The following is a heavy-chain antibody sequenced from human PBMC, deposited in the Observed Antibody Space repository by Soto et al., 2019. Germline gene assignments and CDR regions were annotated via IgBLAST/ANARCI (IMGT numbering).Heavy chain of an antibody. V-gene: IGHV4-34*01. CDR2: INHSGST. J-gene: IGHJ5*02. CDR1: GGSFSGYY. Sequence: QVQLQQWGAGLLKPSETLSLTCAVYGGSFSGYYWSWIRQPPGKGLEWIGEINHSGSTNYNPSLKSRVTISVDTSKNQFSQKLSSVTAADTAVYYCARTWLTGYYTAPYNWFDPWGQGTLVTVSS. CDR3: ARTWLTGYYTAPYNWFDP. D-gene: IGHD3-9*01.